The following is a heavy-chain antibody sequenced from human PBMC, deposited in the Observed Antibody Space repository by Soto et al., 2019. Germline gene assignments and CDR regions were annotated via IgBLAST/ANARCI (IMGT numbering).Heavy chain of an antibody. CDR2: TYYRSKWYN. V-gene: IGHV6-1*01. CDR3: ARERYGDYGRGTFDI. D-gene: IGHD4-17*01. Sequence: SPTLSLTCVISGDSVSSNSAAWNWIRQSPSRGLEWLGRTYYRSKWYNDYAESVKSRTTINPETSKNQFSLQLNSVTPEDTAVYYCARERYGDYGRGTFDIWGQGTMVTVS. CDR1: GDSVSSNSAA. J-gene: IGHJ3*02.